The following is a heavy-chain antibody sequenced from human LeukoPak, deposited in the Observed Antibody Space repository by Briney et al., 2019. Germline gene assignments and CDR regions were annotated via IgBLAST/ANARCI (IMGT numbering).Heavy chain of an antibody. D-gene: IGHD6-19*01. Sequence: SETLSLTCAVYGGSFSGYYWSWIRQPPGKGLEWIGEINHSGSTNYNPSLKSRVTISVDTSKNQFSLKLSSVTAADTAVYYCAGSSGWARVGMDVWGQGTTVTVSS. CDR1: GGSFSGYY. CDR2: INHSGST. V-gene: IGHV4-34*01. J-gene: IGHJ6*02. CDR3: AGSSGWARVGMDV.